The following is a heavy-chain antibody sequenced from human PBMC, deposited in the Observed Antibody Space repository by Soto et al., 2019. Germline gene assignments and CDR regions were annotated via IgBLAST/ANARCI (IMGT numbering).Heavy chain of an antibody. CDR2: ISPYNGHT. CDR3: ARDLTIVPATHPRLENYGMDV. J-gene: IGHJ6*02. CDR1: GYSFTSYG. D-gene: IGHD2-2*01. Sequence: ASVKVSCKSSGYSFTSYGISWVRRAPGQGLEWMGWISPYNGHTQFVERFQGRVTMTTDTSTKTAYMELRNLRSDDTAHYYCARDLTIVPATHPRLENYGMDVWGQGTTVTVSS. V-gene: IGHV1-18*01.